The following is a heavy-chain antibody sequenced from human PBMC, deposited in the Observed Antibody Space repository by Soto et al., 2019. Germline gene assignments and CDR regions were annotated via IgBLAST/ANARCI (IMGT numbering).Heavy chain of an antibody. CDR3: ARCYVSGPDGGMDV. CDR1: GFTFSSYK. Sequence: PGGSLRLSCAASGFTFSSYKMNWVRQAPGKGLEWVSYISSSSSTIYYADSVEGRFTISRDNAKNSLYLQMNSLRNEDTAVYYCARCYVSGPDGGMDVWGQGTTVTVSS. CDR2: ISSSSSTI. D-gene: IGHD3-10*01. V-gene: IGHV3-48*02. J-gene: IGHJ6*02.